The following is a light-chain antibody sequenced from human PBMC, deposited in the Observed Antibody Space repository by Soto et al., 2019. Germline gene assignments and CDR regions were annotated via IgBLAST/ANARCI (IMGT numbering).Light chain of an antibody. V-gene: IGKV3-20*01. J-gene: IGKJ1*01. CDR3: QQYLVTPWT. Sequence: EIVFTQSPGTLSLSPVERATLSCRASQSVSNNYLAWYQQKPGQAPRLLIYGASNRATGIPDRFSGSGSGTDFTLTISRLEPEDFAVYYCQQYLVTPWTFGQGTKVDIK. CDR1: QSVSNNY. CDR2: GAS.